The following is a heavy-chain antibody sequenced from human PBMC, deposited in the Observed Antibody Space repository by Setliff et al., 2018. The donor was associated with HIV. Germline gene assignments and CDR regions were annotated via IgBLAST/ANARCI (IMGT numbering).Heavy chain of an antibody. Sequence: SQTLSLTCAISGDNVSSDRTAWNWIRQSPSRGLEWLGRTHYRSRWYSDYATFVKSRITINPDTSKNQFSLQLNSVTPEDTAVYYCARGGNNWKGYWFDPWGQGTLVTVSS. CDR1: GDNVSSDRTA. D-gene: IGHD1-1*01. CDR3: ARGGNNWKGYWFDP. V-gene: IGHV6-1*01. CDR2: THYRSRWYS. J-gene: IGHJ5*02.